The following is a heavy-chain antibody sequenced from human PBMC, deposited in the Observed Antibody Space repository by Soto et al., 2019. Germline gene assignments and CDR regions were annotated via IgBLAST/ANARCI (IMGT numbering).Heavy chain of an antibody. CDR2: IWFDGSNE. CDR3: ARWTVTRATGGLDY. J-gene: IGHJ4*02. Sequence: QVQLMESGGGVVQPGRSLRLSCAASGFTFSSHGMHWVRQAPGKGLEWVAFIWFDGSNEDYADSVKGRFTISRDNSKNMLYLHMNNLRAEDTSVYYCARWTVTRATGGLDYWGQGTLVTVSS. CDR1: GFTFSSHG. V-gene: IGHV3-33*01. D-gene: IGHD7-27*01.